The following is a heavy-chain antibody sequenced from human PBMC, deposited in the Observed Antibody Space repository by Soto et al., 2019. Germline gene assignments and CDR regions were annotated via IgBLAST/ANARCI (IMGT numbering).Heavy chain of an antibody. CDR3: ARKRGDYYDSSGYDY. CDR1: GGSISSYY. J-gene: IGHJ4*02. Sequence: PSETLSLTCTVSGGSISSYYLSWIRQPTGKGLEWIGYIYYSGSTNYNPSLKSRVTISVDTSKNQFSLKLSSVTAADTAVYYCARKRGDYYDSSGYDYWGQGTLITVSS. V-gene: IGHV4-59*01. CDR2: IYYSGST. D-gene: IGHD3-22*01.